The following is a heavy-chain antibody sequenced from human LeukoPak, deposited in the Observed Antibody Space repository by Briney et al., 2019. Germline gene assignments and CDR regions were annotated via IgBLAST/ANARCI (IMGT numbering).Heavy chain of an antibody. V-gene: IGHV4-39*07. CDR2: IYYSGST. CDR1: GGSISSSSYY. Sequence: SETLSLTCTVSGGSISSSSYYWGWIRQPPGKGLEWIGSIYYSGSTYYNPSLKSRVTISVDTSKNQFSLKLSSVTAADTAVYYCARAYSSSWRHYNWFDPWGQGTLVTVSS. J-gene: IGHJ5*02. CDR3: ARAYSSSWRHYNWFDP. D-gene: IGHD6-13*01.